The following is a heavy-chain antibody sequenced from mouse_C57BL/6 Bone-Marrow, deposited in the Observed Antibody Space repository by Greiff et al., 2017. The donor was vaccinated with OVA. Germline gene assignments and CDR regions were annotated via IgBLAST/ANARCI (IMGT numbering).Heavy chain of an antibody. J-gene: IGHJ3*01. V-gene: IGHV5-17*01. CDR3: ARPGDYDEGAGFAY. D-gene: IGHD2-4*01. CDR2: ISSGSSTI. Sequence: ESGGGLVKPGGSLKLSCAASGFTFSDYGMHWVRQAPEKGLEWVAYISSGSSTIYYADTVKGRFTISRDNAKNTLFLQMTSLRSEDTAMYYCARPGDYDEGAGFAYWGQGTLVTVSA. CDR1: GFTFSDYG.